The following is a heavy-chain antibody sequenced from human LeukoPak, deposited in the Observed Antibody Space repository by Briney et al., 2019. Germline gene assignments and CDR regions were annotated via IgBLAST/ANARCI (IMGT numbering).Heavy chain of an antibody. CDR3: ASAMIGVPDDAIDI. J-gene: IGHJ3*02. V-gene: IGHV4-34*01. Sequence: SETLSLTCAVYGGSFSGYYWSWIRQPPGKGLEWIGEINHSGGTNYNPSLKSRVTISVDTSKNQFSLQLSSVTAADTAVYYCASAMIGVPDDAIDIWGQGTMVTVSS. D-gene: IGHD3-22*01. CDR1: GGSFSGYY. CDR2: INHSGGT.